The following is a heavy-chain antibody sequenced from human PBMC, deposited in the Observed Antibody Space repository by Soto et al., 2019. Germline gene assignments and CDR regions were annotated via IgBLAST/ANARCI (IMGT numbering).Heavy chain of an antibody. CDR1: GGSFSGYY. Sequence: SETLSLTCAVYGGSFSGYYWIWIRQPPGKGLEWIGEINHSGSTNYNPSLKSRVTISVDTSKNQFSLKLSSVTAADTAVYYCARDNGYSYGYTLDHWGQGTLVTVSS. V-gene: IGHV4-34*01. CDR3: ARDNGYSYGYTLDH. D-gene: IGHD5-18*01. CDR2: INHSGST. J-gene: IGHJ4*02.